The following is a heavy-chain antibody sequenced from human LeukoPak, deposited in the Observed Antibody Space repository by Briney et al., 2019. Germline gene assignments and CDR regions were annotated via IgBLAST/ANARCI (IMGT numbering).Heavy chain of an antibody. CDR1: GFTFSSYG. V-gene: IGHV3-30*02. Sequence: GSLRLSCAASGFTFSSYGMHWVRQAPGKGLEWGAFIRYDGSNKYYADSVKGRFTISRDNSKNTLYLQMNSLRAEDTAVYYCAKDHESLRFLEWLLPRWFDPWGQGTLVTVSS. J-gene: IGHJ5*02. CDR3: AKDHESLRFLEWLLPRWFDP. D-gene: IGHD3-3*01. CDR2: IRYDGSNK.